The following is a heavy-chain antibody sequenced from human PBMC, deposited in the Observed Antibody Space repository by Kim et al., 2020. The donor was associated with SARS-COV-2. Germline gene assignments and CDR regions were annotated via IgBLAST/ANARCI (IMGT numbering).Heavy chain of an antibody. J-gene: IGHJ5*02. CDR3: ARHGCTGGVCYFDP. CDR1: GGSISSSDYY. Sequence: SETLSLTCTVSGGSISSSDYYWGWIRQPPGKGLELIGSIYYTGTTYYNPSLKSRVTISVDTSKNQFSLKLSSVTDATVYYCARHGCTGGVCYFDPWGQGTLVTVSS. CDR2: IYYTGTT. D-gene: IGHD2-8*02. V-gene: IGHV4-39*01.